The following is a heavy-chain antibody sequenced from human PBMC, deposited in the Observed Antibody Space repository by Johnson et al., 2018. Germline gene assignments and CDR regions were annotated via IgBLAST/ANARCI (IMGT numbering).Heavy chain of an antibody. V-gene: IGHV3-74*01. D-gene: IGHD2-21*02. Sequence: VQLQESGGGLVQPGGSLRLSCAASGFTFSSYWMHWVRQAPGKGLVWVSRINSDGSSTSYADSVKGRFTLSRDNAKNTLYLQMNSLRAEETAVYYCARVAKNIVVVTAMFYYYYGMDVWGQGTTVTVSS. CDR1: GFTFSSYW. CDR3: ARVAKNIVVVTAMFYYYYGMDV. CDR2: INSDGSST. J-gene: IGHJ6*02.